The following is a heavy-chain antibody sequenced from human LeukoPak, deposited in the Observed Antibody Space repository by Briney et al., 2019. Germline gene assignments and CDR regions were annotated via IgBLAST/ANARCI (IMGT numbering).Heavy chain of an antibody. J-gene: IGHJ5*02. CDR2: IYFAGNT. Sequence: SETLSLTCTVSGGSISSYYWSWIRQPPGKGLEWIGYIYFAGNTNYNPSLKSRVTISVDTSKNQFSLKMSSVTAADTAVYYCARQLGFCSSTSCYPWFAPWGQGTLVTVSS. D-gene: IGHD2-2*01. CDR3: ARQLGFCSSTSCYPWFAP. V-gene: IGHV4-59*08. CDR1: GGSISSYY.